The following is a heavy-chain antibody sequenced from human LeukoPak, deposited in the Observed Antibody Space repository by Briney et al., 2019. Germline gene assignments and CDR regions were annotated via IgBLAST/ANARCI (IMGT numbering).Heavy chain of an antibody. Sequence: SETLFLTCTVSGGSISSGGYYWSWIRQHPGKGLEWIGYIYYSGSTYYNPSLKSRVTISVDTSKNQFSLKLSSVTAADTAVYYCARISYSSSWYFDYWGQGTLVTVSS. V-gene: IGHV4-31*03. CDR1: GGSISSGGYY. J-gene: IGHJ4*02. D-gene: IGHD6-13*01. CDR2: IYYSGST. CDR3: ARISYSSSWYFDY.